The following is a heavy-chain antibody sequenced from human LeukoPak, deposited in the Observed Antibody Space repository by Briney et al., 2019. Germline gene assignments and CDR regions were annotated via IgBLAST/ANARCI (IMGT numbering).Heavy chain of an antibody. J-gene: IGHJ5*02. CDR2: IYHSGST. CDR1: GGSISSGGYY. V-gene: IGHV4-30-2*01. CDR3: ARGATPTNWFDP. Sequence: PSETLSLTCTVSGGSISSGGYYWSWIRQPPGKGLEWIGYIYHSGSTYYNPSLKSRVTISVDRSKNQFSLKLSSVTAADTAVYYCARGATPTNWFDPWGQGTLVTVSS.